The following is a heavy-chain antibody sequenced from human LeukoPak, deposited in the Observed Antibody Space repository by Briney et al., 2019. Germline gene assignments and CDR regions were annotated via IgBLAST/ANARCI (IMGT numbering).Heavy chain of an antibody. D-gene: IGHD2-2*01. CDR1: GGSISSSSYY. V-gene: IGHV3-53*01. CDR3: ARHGVAVTSYFDY. J-gene: IGHJ4*02. CDR2: IYSGGST. Sequence: ETLTLTCTVSGGSISSSSYYWGWIRQPPGKGLEWVSVIYSGGSTYYADSVKGRFTISRDNSNNTLYLQMNSLRAEDTAVYYCARHGVAVTSYFDYWGQGTLVTVSS.